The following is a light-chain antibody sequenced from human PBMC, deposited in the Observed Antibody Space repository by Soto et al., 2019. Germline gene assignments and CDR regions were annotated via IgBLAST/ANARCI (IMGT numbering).Light chain of an antibody. V-gene: IGLV2-14*01. CDR1: SSDVGAYNS. J-gene: IGLJ1*01. CDR2: EVS. CDR3: SSYTSSSTRV. Sequence: QSALTQPASVSGSPGQSITISCTGTSSDVGAYNSVSWYQQHPGKAPKLMIYEVSNRPSGVSNRFSGSKSGNTASLTISGLQADDEAHYYCSSYTSSSTRVFGSGTKVNV.